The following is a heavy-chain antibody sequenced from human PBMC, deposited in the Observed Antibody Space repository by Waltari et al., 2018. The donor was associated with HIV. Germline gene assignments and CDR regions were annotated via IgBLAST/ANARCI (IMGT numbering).Heavy chain of an antibody. CDR2: IYYSGRS. J-gene: IGHJ2*01. Sequence: QLQLQESGPGLVKPSETLSLTCTVSGGSISNSNYFWGWIRQPPGKGLEWIGRIYYSGRSYYNPTLKSQVTISLDTSKNQFSLKLSSVTATDTAVYYCARHALRVGASYWYFDLWGRGTLVTVSS. D-gene: IGHD1-26*01. CDR1: GGSISNSNYF. CDR3: ARHALRVGASYWYFDL. V-gene: IGHV4-39*01.